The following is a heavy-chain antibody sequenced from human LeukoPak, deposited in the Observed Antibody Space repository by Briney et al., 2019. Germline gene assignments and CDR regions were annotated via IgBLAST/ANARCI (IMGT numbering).Heavy chain of an antibody. D-gene: IGHD3-10*01. J-gene: IGHJ4*02. CDR2: INPNSGGT. CDR1: GYTFTGYD. CDR3: ARDGGLLWFGELSPNDY. V-gene: IGHV1-2*02. Sequence: ASVKVSCKASGYTFTGYDMHWVRQAPGQGLEWMEWINPNSGGTNYAQKFQGRVTMTRDTSISTAYMELSRLRSDDTAVYYCARDGGLLWFGELSPNDYWGRGTLVTVSS.